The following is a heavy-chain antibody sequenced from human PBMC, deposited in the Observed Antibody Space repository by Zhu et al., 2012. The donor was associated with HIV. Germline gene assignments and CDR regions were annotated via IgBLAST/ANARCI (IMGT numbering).Heavy chain of an antibody. J-gene: IGHJ1*01. V-gene: IGHV4-38-2*01. D-gene: IGHD3-10*01. Sequence: QVQLQESGPGLVKPSETLSLTCAVSGYSISSGYYWGWIRQPPGKGLEWIGSIYHSGSTYYNPSLKSRVTISVDTSKNQFSLKLSSVTAADTAVYYCARCATRTGDFQHWGQGTLVTVSS. CDR3: ARCATRTGDFQH. CDR2: IYHSGST. CDR1: GYSISSGYY.